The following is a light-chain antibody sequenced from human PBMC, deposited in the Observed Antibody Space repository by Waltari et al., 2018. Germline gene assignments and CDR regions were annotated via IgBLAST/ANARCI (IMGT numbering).Light chain of an antibody. CDR2: DVS. J-gene: IGLJ2*01. CDR3: CSYAGSYSFL. Sequence: QSALTQPRSVSGSPGQSVTISCTGTSTDVGAYNYVPWYPQDPGKAPKPLIYDVSKRPSGVPDRFTGSKSDNTASLTISGLQAEDEAEYYCCSYAGSYSFLFGGGTNLTVL. CDR1: STDVGAYNY. V-gene: IGLV2-11*01.